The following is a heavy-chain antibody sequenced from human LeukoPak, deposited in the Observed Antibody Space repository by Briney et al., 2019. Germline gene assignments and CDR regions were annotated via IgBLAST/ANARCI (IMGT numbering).Heavy chain of an antibody. CDR2: ISGSVGTI. Sequence: GGSLRLSCAASGFTFSSYGMSWVRQAPGKGLEWVSSISGSVGTIYYADSVKGRFTISRDNSKNTLYLQMNNLRAEDTAVYYCAKPPGLRRLDPWGQGTLVTVSS. D-gene: IGHD5-12*01. J-gene: IGHJ5*02. CDR3: AKPPGLRRLDP. CDR1: GFTFSSYG. V-gene: IGHV3-23*01.